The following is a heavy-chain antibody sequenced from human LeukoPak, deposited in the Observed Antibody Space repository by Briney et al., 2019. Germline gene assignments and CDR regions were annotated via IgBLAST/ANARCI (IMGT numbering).Heavy chain of an antibody. CDR1: GFTFSSYA. CDR2: ISGSGGST. V-gene: IGHV3-23*01. CDR3: ATGYCSGGSCSYFDY. J-gene: IGHJ4*02. Sequence: GGSLRLSCAASGFTFSSYAMSWVRQAPGKGLEWVSAISGSGGSTYYADSVKGRFTISRDNSKNTLYLQMNSLRAEDTAVYYCATGYCSGGSCSYFDYWGQGTLVTVSS. D-gene: IGHD2-15*01.